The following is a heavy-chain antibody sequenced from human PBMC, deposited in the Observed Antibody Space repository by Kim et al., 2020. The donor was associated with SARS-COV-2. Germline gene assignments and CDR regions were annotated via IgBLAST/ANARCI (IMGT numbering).Heavy chain of an antibody. CDR2: IWYDGSNK. CDR3: AGVAVAVAAPQLGGMDV. J-gene: IGHJ6*02. V-gene: IGHV3-33*01. Sequence: GGSLRLSCAASGFTFSSYGMHWVRQAPGKGLEWVAVIWYDGSNKYYADSVKGRFTISRDNSKNTLYLQMNSLRAEDTAVYYCAGVAVAVAAPQLGGMDVWGQGTTVTVSS. CDR1: GFTFSSYG. D-gene: IGHD6-19*01.